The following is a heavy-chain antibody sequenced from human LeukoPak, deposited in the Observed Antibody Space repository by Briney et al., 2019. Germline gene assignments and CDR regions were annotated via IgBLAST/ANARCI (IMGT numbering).Heavy chain of an antibody. V-gene: IGHV3-7*01. Sequence: GGPLRFSCAGSGFIFSSYWMSGVRQAPGKGLGWVANIKQDGSEKYYADSVKGRFTISRDNAKNSKYLQRNSLRAEDTAVYYCARDWDIDYWGEGTLVTVSS. CDR3: ARDWDIDY. J-gene: IGHJ4*02. CDR2: IKQDGSEK. D-gene: IGHD1-26*01. CDR1: GFIFSSYW.